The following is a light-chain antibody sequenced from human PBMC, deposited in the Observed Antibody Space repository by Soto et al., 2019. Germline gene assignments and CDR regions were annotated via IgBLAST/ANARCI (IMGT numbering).Light chain of an antibody. CDR1: SSDVGGYNY. V-gene: IGLV2-14*01. J-gene: IGLJ1*01. CDR3: SSYTSSSTLGGV. CDR2: DVS. Sequence: QPALTQPASVSGSPGQSSTISCTGTSSDVGGYNYVSWYQQHPGKAPKLMIYDVSNRPSGVSNRFSGSKSGNTASLTISGLQAEDEADYYCSSYTSSSTLGGVFGTGTKVTVL.